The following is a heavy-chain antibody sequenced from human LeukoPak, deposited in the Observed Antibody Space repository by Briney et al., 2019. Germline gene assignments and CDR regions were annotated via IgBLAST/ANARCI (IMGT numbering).Heavy chain of an antibody. D-gene: IGHD1-26*01. CDR2: ISAYNGNT. Sequence: ASVKVSCKASGYTFTSYGISRVRQAPGQGLEWMGWISAYNGNTNYAQKLQGRVTMTTDTSTSTAYMELRSLRSDDTAVYYCASPDSGSSETDAFDIWGQGTMVTVSS. J-gene: IGHJ3*02. V-gene: IGHV1-18*01. CDR3: ASPDSGSSETDAFDI. CDR1: GYTFTSYG.